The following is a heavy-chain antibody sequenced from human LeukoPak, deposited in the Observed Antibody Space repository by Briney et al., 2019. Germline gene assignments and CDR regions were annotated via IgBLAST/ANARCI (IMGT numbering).Heavy chain of an antibody. V-gene: IGHV4-34*01. J-gene: IGHJ4*02. CDR2: INHSGST. Sequence: SETLSLTCAVYGGSFSDYYWSWIRQPPGKGLEWIGEINHSGSTNYNPSLKSRVTISVDTSKNQFSLNLSSVTAADTAVYYCARVATIANFDYWGQGTLVTVSS. CDR1: GGSFSDYY. D-gene: IGHD5-12*01. CDR3: ARVATIANFDY.